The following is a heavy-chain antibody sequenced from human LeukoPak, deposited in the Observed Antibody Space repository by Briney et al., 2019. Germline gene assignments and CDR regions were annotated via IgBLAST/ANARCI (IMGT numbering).Heavy chain of an antibody. J-gene: IGHJ5*02. CDR3: ARDRGGWFDP. V-gene: IGHV3-23*01. Sequence: GGSLRLSCAASGFTFSTYVINWVRQAPGKGLEWVAVISARGDSTYYADSAKGRFTIFRDNSRNLVYLQMNSLRAEDTAVYYCARDRGGWFDPWGQGTVVTVSS. D-gene: IGHD3-10*01. CDR1: GFTFSTYV. CDR2: ISARGDST.